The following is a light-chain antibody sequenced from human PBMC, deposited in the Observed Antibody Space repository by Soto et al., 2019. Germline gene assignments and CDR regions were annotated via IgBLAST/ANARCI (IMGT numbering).Light chain of an antibody. J-gene: IGKJ2*01. V-gene: IGKV1-16*01. CDR1: QGISSF. Sequence: DIQMTQSPSSLSASVGDKVTITCRASQGISSFLAWFRLKPGRAPKSVIFASSTLQGGVPSRFRGSGSGQNSLLTITGWQPEDSAPFYCQQYESYPYPFGQGTRLEI. CDR2: ASS. CDR3: QQYESYPYP.